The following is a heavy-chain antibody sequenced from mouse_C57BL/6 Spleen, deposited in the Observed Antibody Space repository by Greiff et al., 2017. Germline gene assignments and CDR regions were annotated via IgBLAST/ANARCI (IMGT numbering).Heavy chain of an antibody. V-gene: IGHV1-64*01. CDR1: GYTFTSYW. Sequence: VQLQQPGAELVKPGASVKLSCKASGYTFTSYWMHWVKQRPGQGLEWIGMIHPNSGSTNYNEKFKSKATLTVDKSSSTAYMQLSSLTSEDAAVYYGAREEGSDYFDYWGQGTTLTVSS. CDR2: IHPNSGST. J-gene: IGHJ2*01. CDR3: AREEGSDYFDY.